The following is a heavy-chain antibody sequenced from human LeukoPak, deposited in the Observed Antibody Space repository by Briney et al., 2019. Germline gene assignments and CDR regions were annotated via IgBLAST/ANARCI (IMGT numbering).Heavy chain of an antibody. CDR2: IYYSGST. D-gene: IGHD3-10*01. Sequence: PSETLSLTCTVSGGSISSSSYYWGWIRQPPGKGLEWIGSIYYSGSTYYNPSLKSRVTISVDTSKNQFSLKLSSVTAADTAVYYCARDKSGSMWRGNRYYYYYMDVWGKGTTVTVSS. CDR1: GGSISSSSYY. V-gene: IGHV4-39*07. CDR3: ARDKSGSMWRGNRYYYYYMDV. J-gene: IGHJ6*03.